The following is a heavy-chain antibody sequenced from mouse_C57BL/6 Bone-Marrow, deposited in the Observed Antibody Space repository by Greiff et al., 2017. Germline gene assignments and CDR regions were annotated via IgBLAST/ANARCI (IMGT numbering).Heavy chain of an antibody. J-gene: IGHJ2*01. CDR3: ARSPLYYYGSSPYFDY. V-gene: IGHV5-6*01. D-gene: IGHD1-1*01. CDR2: ISSGGSYT. Sequence: EVQLQESGGDLVKPGGSLKLSCAASGFTFSSYGMSWVRQTPDKRLEWVATISSGGSYTYYPDSVKGRFTISRDNAKNTLYLQMSSLKSKDTAMYDCARSPLYYYGSSPYFDYWGQGTTLTVSS. CDR1: GFTFSSYG.